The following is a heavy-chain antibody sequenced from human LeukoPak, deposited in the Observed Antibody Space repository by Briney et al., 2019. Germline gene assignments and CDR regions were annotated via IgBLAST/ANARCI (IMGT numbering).Heavy chain of an antibody. D-gene: IGHD3-16*01. Sequence: SETLSLTCTVSGDSISSYYWSWIRQPPGKGLEWIGYIYYTGSTNYNPPLKSRVTISVDTSKNQFSLKLGSVTAADTAVYYCARVRHGWLEPWGQGTLVTVSS. CDR2: IYYTGST. CDR1: GDSISSYY. V-gene: IGHV4-59*01. CDR3: ARVRHGWLEP. J-gene: IGHJ5*02.